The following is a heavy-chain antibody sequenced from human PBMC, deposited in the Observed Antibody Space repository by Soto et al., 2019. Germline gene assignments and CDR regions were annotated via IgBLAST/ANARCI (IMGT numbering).Heavy chain of an antibody. J-gene: IGHJ4*02. CDR2: ISGSGASP. CDR1: GFTFSTYT. D-gene: IGHD2-2*01. CDR3: AKARCSTTNCYVPDY. V-gene: IGHV3-23*01. Sequence: PGGSLRLSCAASGFTFSTYTMSWVRRAPGKGLEWVSAISGSGASPSYADSVQGRFTISRDNPKRTLYLQMKNLRAEDTAVYYCAKARCSTTNCYVPDYWGQGTLVTVSS.